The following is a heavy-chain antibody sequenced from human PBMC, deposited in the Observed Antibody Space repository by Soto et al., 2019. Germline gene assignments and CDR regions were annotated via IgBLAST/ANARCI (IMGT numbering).Heavy chain of an antibody. J-gene: IGHJ6*02. CDR1: GYTFTSYA. Sequence: QVQLVQSGAEEKKPGASVKVSCKASGYTFTSYAMHWVRQAPGQRLEWMGWINAGNGNTKYSQKFQGRVTITRDTSXSXVYMELSSLRSEDTAVYYCASHCSGGSCYYYYGMDVWGQGTTVTVSS. CDR2: INAGNGNT. V-gene: IGHV1-3*05. CDR3: ASHCSGGSCYYYYGMDV. D-gene: IGHD2-15*01.